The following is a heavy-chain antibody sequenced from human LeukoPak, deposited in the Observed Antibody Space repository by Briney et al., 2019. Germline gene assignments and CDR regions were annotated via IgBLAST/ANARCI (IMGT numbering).Heavy chain of an antibody. J-gene: IGHJ5*02. D-gene: IGHD3-10*01. CDR2: MNPNSGNT. CDR1: GYTFTSYD. CDR3: ARDTYLYGSGSYSGLDP. Sequence: GASVKVSCKASGYTFTSYDINWVRQATGQGLEWMGWMNPNSGNTGYAQKFQGRVTMTRTTSISTAYMELSSLRSDDTAVYYCARDTYLYGSGSYSGLDPWGQGTLVTVSS. V-gene: IGHV1-8*01.